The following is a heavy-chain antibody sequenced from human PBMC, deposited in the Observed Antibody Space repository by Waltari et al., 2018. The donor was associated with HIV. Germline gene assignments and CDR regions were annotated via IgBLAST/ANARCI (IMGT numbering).Heavy chain of an antibody. Sequence: EVQLVESGGGLVQPGGSLRLSCAASGCTLSNYTMNWVRKDPGKGLEWVSYISRSSSSIFYADSVKGRFTISRDNAKNSLYLQMNSLRVEDTAVYYCARDINGGWGYWGQGTLVTVAS. D-gene: IGHD7-27*01. CDR3: ARDINGGWGY. CDR2: ISRSSSSI. J-gene: IGHJ4*02. CDR1: GCTLSNYT. V-gene: IGHV3-48*01.